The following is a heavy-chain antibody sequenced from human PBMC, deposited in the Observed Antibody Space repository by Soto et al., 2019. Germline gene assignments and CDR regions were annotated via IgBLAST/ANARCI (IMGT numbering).Heavy chain of an antibody. Sequence: LSLTCSVSGGTISGYYWTWIRQPAGKGLEWIGRIYSSGNTKYNPSLQSRVTMSLDTSNNQFSLRLTSVTAADTAVYYCARGQRFSDWFDPWGQGTLVTVSA. V-gene: IGHV4-4*07. J-gene: IGHJ5*02. D-gene: IGHD3-3*01. CDR2: IYSSGNT. CDR1: GGTISGYY. CDR3: ARGQRFSDWFDP.